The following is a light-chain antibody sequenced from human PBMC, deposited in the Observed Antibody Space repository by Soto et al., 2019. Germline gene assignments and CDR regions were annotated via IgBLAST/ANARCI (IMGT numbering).Light chain of an antibody. CDR3: QPWGTGNGV. CDR1: SGHSSYA. J-gene: IGLJ2*01. CDR2: LNSDGSH. V-gene: IGLV4-69*01. Sequence: QLVLTQSPSASASLGASVKLTCTLSSGHSSYAIAWHQQQPEKGPRYLMKLNSDGSHSKGDGILDRSSGSGSGADRYLTISGRGYEDEADSYCQPWGTGNGVFGGGTTVTAL.